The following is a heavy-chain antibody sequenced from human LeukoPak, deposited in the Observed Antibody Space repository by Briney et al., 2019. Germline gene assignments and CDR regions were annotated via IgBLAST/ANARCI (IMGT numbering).Heavy chain of an antibody. CDR3: WKFGGYEERGDDY. Sequence: SVKVSCKASGGSFSTYAINWVRQAPGQGLEWMGRIIPLLGTANYAQKFQGSVTFTADKSTSTAYMELSSLISEDTAVYYCWKFGGYEERGDDYWGQGTLVTVSS. CDR1: GGSFSTYA. V-gene: IGHV1-69*04. D-gene: IGHD5-12*01. CDR2: IIPLLGTA. J-gene: IGHJ4*02.